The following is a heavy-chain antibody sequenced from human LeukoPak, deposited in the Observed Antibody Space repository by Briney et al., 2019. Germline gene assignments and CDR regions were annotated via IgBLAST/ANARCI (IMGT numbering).Heavy chain of an antibody. CDR3: AKVADRTRPFDY. V-gene: IGHV3-9*01. J-gene: IGHJ4*02. Sequence: GRSLRLSCAASGFTFDDYAMHWVRQAPGKGLEWVSGISWNSGSIGYADSVKGRFTISRDNAKNSLYLQINSLRAEDTALYYCAKVADRTRPFDYWGQGTLVTVSS. D-gene: IGHD1-14*01. CDR1: GFTFDDYA. CDR2: ISWNSGSI.